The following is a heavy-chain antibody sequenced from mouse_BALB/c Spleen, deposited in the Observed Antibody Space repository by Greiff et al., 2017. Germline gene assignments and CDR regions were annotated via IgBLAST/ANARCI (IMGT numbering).Heavy chain of an antibody. V-gene: IGHV1-54*01. CDR1: GYAFTNYL. D-gene: IGHD4-1*01. CDR3: ARREETGTGGLDY. CDR2: INPGSGGT. J-gene: IGHJ2*01. Sequence: QVQLKESGAELVRPGTSVKVSCKASGYAFTNYLIEWVKQRPGQGLEWIGVINPGSGGTNYNEKFKGKATLTADKSSSTAYMQLSSLTSDDSAVYFCARREETGTGGLDYWGQGTTLTVSS.